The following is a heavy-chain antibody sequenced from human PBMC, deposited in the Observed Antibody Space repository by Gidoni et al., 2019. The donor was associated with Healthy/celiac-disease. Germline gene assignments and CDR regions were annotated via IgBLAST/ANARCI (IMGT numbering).Heavy chain of an antibody. D-gene: IGHD2-2*02. J-gene: IGHJ2*01. CDR2: IYYSGST. CDR3: ARGDIVVVPAAIRRFRYFDL. V-gene: IGHV4-30-4*01. Sequence: QVQLQESGPGLVKHSQTLSLTCTVSGGSISRGDYYWSWIRQPPGKGLEWIGYIYYSGSTYYNPSLKSRVTISVDTSKNQFSLKLSSVTAADTAVYYCARGDIVVVPAAIRRFRYFDLWGRGTLVTVSS. CDR1: GGSISRGDYY.